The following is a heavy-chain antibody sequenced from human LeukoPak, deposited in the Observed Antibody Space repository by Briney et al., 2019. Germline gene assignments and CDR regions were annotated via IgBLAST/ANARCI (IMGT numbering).Heavy chain of an antibody. V-gene: IGHV3-30*18. Sequence: PGGSLRLSCAASGFTFSSYGMHWVRQAPGKGLEWVAVISYDGSNKYYADSVKGRFTISRDNSKNTLYLQMNSLRAGDTAVYYCANYGSGSIDINWFDPWGQGTLVTVSS. CDR3: ANYGSGSIDINWFDP. CDR2: ISYDGSNK. J-gene: IGHJ5*02. D-gene: IGHD3-10*01. CDR1: GFTFSSYG.